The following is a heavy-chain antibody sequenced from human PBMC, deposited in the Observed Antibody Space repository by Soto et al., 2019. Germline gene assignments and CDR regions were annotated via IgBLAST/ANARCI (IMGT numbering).Heavy chain of an antibody. D-gene: IGHD3-3*01. J-gene: IGHJ6*02. Sequence: SETLSLTCTVSGGSISSSSYYWGWIRQPPGKGLEWIGSIYYGGSTYYNPSLKNRVTISVDTSKNQFSLKLSSVTAADTAVYYCARRSSSTIFGVVIMYGMDVWSQGTTVTVSS. CDR3: ARRSSSTIFGVVIMYGMDV. V-gene: IGHV4-39*01. CDR1: GGSISSSSYY. CDR2: IYYGGST.